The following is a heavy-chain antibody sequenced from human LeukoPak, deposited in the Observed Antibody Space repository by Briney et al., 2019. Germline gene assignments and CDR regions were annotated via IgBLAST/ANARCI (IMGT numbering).Heavy chain of an antibody. CDR1: GYTFTGYY. V-gene: IGHV1-2*02. Sequence: ASVKVSCKASGYTFTGYYMHWVRQAPGQGLEWMGWINPNSGGTNYAQKFQGRVTMTRGTSISTAYMELSRLRSDDTAAYYCARDAVGFYCSSTSRYTYFDYWGQGTLVTVSS. J-gene: IGHJ4*02. D-gene: IGHD2-2*02. CDR3: ARDAVGFYCSSTSRYTYFDY. CDR2: INPNSGGT.